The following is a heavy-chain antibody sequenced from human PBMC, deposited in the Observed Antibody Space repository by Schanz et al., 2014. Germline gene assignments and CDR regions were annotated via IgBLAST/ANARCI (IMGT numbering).Heavy chain of an antibody. CDR2: TSHDGSFT. J-gene: IGHJ4*02. CDR1: GFTFSDSW. CDR3: AKEDRNHNSDYVY. D-gene: IGHD3-22*01. Sequence: EVRLLESGGGLVQPGGSLRLSCVGSGFTFSDSWMHWVRQAPGKGLVWVSRTSHDGSFTTFADSVKGRFTISRDDSKNTLYLQMNSLRPEDTAVYYCAKEDRNHNSDYVYWGQGTLVTVSS. V-gene: IGHV3-74*02.